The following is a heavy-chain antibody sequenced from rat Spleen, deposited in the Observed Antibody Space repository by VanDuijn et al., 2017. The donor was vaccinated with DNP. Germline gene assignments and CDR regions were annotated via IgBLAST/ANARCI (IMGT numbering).Heavy chain of an antibody. J-gene: IGHJ2*01. CDR3: ARWTRYFDY. V-gene: IGHV3-1*01. CDR2: ISYSGST. Sequence: EVQLQESGPGLVKPSQSPSLTCSVTCYSITSNYWGWIRQFPGNKMEYIGYISYSGSTNYNPSLESRISITRDTSKNQFFLQLNSVTPEDTATYYCARWTRYFDYWGQGVMVTVSS. CDR1: CYSITSNY. D-gene: IGHD1-4*01.